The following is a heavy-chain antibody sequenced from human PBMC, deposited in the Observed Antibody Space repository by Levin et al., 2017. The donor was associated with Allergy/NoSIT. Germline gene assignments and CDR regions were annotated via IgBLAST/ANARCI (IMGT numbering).Heavy chain of an antibody. V-gene: IGHV3-23*01. CDR1: GFSFSSHV. CDR2: ISGSAAAT. CDR3: AKVVGITVDGRGFGMDV. D-gene: IGHD6-19*01. J-gene: IGHJ6*02. Sequence: GGSLRLSCAVSGFSFSSHVLSWVRQAPGQGLEWVSTISGSAAATYYADSVKGRFTISRDNSKNTLDLQMNRLRAEDTAVYYCAKVVGITVDGRGFGMDVWGQGTTVTVSS.